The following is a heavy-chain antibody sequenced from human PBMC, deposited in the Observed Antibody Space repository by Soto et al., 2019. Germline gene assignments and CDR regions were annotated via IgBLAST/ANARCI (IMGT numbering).Heavy chain of an antibody. CDR2: INAYDGNT. V-gene: IGHV1-18*01. CDR3: ARDRTPWSKHPQLGI. J-gene: IGHJ3*02. CDR1: GYTFTSYG. D-gene: IGHD2-2*01. Sequence: GASVKVSCKASGYTFTSYGISWVRQAPGQGLEWMGWINAYDGNTNYAQKLQGRVTMTRDTSTSTVYMELSSLRSEDTAVYYCARDRTPWSKHPQLGIWGQGTMVTVSS.